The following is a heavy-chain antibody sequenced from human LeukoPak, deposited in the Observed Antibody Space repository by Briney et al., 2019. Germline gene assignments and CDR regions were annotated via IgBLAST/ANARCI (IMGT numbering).Heavy chain of an antibody. CDR2: IFHTGHT. V-gene: IGHV4-30-2*01. CDR1: GGSISSGDYP. J-gene: IGHJ4*02. Sequence: SGTLSLTCAVSGGSISSGDYPWSWIRQPPGKGLEWIGYIFHTGHTSYNPSLKSRVTISVGMSKNQLSLKLSSVTAADTAVYYCARGFYGSGSQFDYWGQGTLVTVSS. CDR3: ARGFYGSGSQFDY. D-gene: IGHD3-10*01.